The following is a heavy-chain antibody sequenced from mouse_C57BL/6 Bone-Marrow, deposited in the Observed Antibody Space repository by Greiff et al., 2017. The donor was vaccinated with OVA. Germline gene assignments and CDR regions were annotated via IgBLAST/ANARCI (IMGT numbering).Heavy chain of an antibody. Sequence: EVMLVESGGDLVKPGGSLKLSCAASGFTFSSYGMSWVRQTPDKRLEWVATISSGGSYTYYPDSVKGRFTISRDNAKNTLYLQMSSLKSEDTAMYYCARRGGTTEAWFAYWGQGTLVTVSA. V-gene: IGHV5-6*02. J-gene: IGHJ3*01. CDR2: ISSGGSYT. CDR3: ARRGGTTEAWFAY. CDR1: GFTFSSYG. D-gene: IGHD2-14*01.